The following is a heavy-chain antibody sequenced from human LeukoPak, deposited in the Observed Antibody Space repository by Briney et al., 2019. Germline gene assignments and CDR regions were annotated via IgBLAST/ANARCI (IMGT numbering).Heavy chain of an antibody. D-gene: IGHD1-20*01. V-gene: IGHV1-2*02. CDR3: ARGVNWLNYYGMDV. CDR1: GYTFTGYY. CDR2: INPNSGGT. J-gene: IGHJ6*02. Sequence: ASVKVSCKASGYTFTGYYMHWVRQAPGQGLEWMGWINPNSGGTIFAQKFQGRVTMTRDMSISTAYMEVSRLRSDDTAVYYCARGVNWLNYYGMDVWGQGTTVTVSS.